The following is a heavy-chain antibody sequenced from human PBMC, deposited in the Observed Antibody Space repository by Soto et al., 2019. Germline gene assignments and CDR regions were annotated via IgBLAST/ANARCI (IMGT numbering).Heavy chain of an antibody. CDR2: ISSSSSTI. V-gene: IGHV3-48*02. Sequence: GGSLRLSCAASGFTFSSYSMNWVRQAPGKGLEWVSYISSSSSTIYYADSVKGRFTISRDNAKNSLYLQMNSLRDEDTAVYYCARALSGYCSGGSCYAMVLDYWGQGTLVTVSS. D-gene: IGHD2-15*01. CDR3: ARALSGYCSGGSCYAMVLDY. J-gene: IGHJ4*02. CDR1: GFTFSSYS.